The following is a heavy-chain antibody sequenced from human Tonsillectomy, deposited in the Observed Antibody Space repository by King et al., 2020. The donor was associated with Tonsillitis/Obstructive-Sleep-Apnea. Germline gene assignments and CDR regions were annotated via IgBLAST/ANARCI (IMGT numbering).Heavy chain of an antibody. J-gene: IGHJ4*02. Sequence: VQLVESGGGVVQPGRSLRLSCAASGFTFSSYGMHWVRQAPGKGLEGVAVIWYDGSNKYYADSVKGRFTISRDNSKNTLYLKMNSLRAEDTAVYYCARDYEGDYFDYWGQGTLVTVSS. CDR3: ARDYEGDYFDY. CDR1: GFTFSSYG. V-gene: IGHV3-33*01. D-gene: IGHD5-12*01. CDR2: IWYDGSNK.